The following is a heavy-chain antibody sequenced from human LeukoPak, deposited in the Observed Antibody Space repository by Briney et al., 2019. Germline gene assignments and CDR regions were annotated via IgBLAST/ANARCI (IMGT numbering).Heavy chain of an antibody. Sequence: SEALSLTCTVSGGSLSSYYWSWLRQPPGKGLEWIGYIHYSGGITYYHPSLKSRVTVSVDTSNTRFSLSLSAVTAADTAVYCCARITFVVEGYGMDVWGRGTTVTVSS. CDR3: ARITFVVEGYGMDV. CDR2: IHYSGGIT. CDR1: GGSLSSYY. J-gene: IGHJ6*02. V-gene: IGHV4-59*08. D-gene: IGHD2-21*01.